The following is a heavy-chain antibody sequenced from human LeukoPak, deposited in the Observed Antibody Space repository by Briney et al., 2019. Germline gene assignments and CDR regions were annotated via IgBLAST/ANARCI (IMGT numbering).Heavy chain of an antibody. J-gene: IGHJ4*02. CDR2: IDHSGST. D-gene: IGHD3-22*01. CDR3: ARVGIPDYYDSSGYLDY. V-gene: IGHV4-34*01. CDR1: GGSFSGYY. Sequence: SETLSLTCAVYGGSFSGYYWSWIRQPSGKGLEWIGEIDHSGSTNYNPSLKSRGTISVDTSENQFSLKRSSVTAADTAVYYCARVGIPDYYDSSGYLDYWGQGTLVTVSS.